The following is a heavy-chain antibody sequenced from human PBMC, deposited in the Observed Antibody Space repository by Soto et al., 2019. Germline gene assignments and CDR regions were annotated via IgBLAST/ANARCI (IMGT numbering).Heavy chain of an antibody. V-gene: IGHV3-7*03. CDR3: TRPYFNSSGPYFDY. CDR2: IKQDGSEK. Sequence: EVQMVESEGGLVQPGGSLRLSCAASGFIFRNYSMSWVRQAPGKGLEWVASIKQDGSEKYYVDSVKGRFTISRDNAKNSLYLRMNSLRVADTAVYYCTRPYFNSSGPYFDYWGQGTLVTVSS. CDR1: GFIFRNYS. D-gene: IGHD3-22*01. J-gene: IGHJ4*02.